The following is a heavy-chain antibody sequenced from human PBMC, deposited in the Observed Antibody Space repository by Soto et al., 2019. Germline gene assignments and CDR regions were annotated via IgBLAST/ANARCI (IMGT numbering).Heavy chain of an antibody. CDR3: AKVMYSSSSNYYGMVV. J-gene: IGHJ6*02. D-gene: IGHD6-6*01. V-gene: IGHV3-23*01. CDR2: ISGSGGST. CDR1: GCTFSSYA. Sequence: PGGSLRLSCAASGCTFSSYAMSWVRQAPGKGLEWVSAISGSGGSTYYADSVNGRFTISRDNSKNTLYLQMNSLRAEDTAVYYCAKVMYSSSSNYYGMVVWGQGTTVTVSS.